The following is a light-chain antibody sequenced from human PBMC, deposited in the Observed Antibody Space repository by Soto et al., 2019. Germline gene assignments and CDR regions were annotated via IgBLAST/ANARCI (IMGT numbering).Light chain of an antibody. CDR2: GAS. Sequence: ELVMTQSPATLSVSPGERATLSCRASHSVSSRLAWYQQKPGQAPRLLIYGASTRATGLPTRFSGSGSGIEFTLTIRSLQSEDFAVYYCQHYTNWPLTFGGGTKVEIK. J-gene: IGKJ4*01. CDR1: HSVSSR. V-gene: IGKV3-15*01. CDR3: QHYTNWPLT.